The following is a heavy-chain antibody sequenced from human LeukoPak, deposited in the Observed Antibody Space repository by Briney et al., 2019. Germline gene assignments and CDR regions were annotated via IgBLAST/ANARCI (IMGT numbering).Heavy chain of an antibody. Sequence: SETLSLTCAVSGGSISSGGYSWSWIRQPPGKGLEWIGHIYHSGSTYYNPSLKSRVTISVDRSKNQFSLKLSSVTAADTAVYYCARLGIGVVKGMYNWFDPWGQGTLVTVSS. CDR2: IYHSGST. CDR1: GGSISSGGYS. CDR3: ARLGIGVVKGMYNWFDP. V-gene: IGHV4-30-2*01. D-gene: IGHD3-3*01. J-gene: IGHJ5*02.